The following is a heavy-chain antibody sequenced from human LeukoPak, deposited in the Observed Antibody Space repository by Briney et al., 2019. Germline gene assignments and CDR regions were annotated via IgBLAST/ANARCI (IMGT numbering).Heavy chain of an antibody. V-gene: IGHV4-59*01. D-gene: IGHD6-6*01. CDR1: GGSISPYY. J-gene: IGHJ4*02. CDR2: IYYSGST. CDR3: ARAAAGQLGGFDY. Sequence: KPSETLSLTCTVSGGSISPYYWSWIRQPPGKGLEWIGYIYYSGSTNYNPSLKSRVTISLDTSKNQFSLKLSSVTAADTAVYYCARAAAGQLGGFDYWGQGTLVTVSS.